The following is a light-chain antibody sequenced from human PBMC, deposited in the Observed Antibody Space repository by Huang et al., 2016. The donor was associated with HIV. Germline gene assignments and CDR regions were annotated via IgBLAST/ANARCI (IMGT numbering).Light chain of an antibody. CDR2: LGS. CDR1: QNPLHSDGYNH. Sequence: DIVMTQSPLSLPVTPGEPASISCRSSQNPLHSDGYNHLDWYLQKPGQSPQLLIYLGSNRASGGPGRFSGSGSGTDFRLKIRRVEAADVGIYYCMQALETPWTFGHGTRVEIK. V-gene: IGKV2-28*01. CDR3: MQALETPWT. J-gene: IGKJ1*01.